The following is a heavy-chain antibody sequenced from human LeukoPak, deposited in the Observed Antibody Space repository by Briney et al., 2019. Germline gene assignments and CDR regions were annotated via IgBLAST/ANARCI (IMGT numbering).Heavy chain of an antibody. D-gene: IGHD1-26*01. CDR1: GASFSGYY. V-gene: IGHV4-34*01. J-gene: IGHJ3*02. CDR3: ARDWEGADAFDI. Sequence: PSETLSLTCAVSGASFSGYYWSWIRQPPGKGLEYIGSINHSGITHYNPSLKSRVTLSVDTSKNQFFLKLRSVTAADTAVYYCARDWEGADAFDIWGQGTMVTVSS. CDR2: INHSGIT.